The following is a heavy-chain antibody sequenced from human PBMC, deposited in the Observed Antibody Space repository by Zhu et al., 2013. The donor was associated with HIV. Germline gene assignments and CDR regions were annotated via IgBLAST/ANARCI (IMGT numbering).Heavy chain of an antibody. Sequence: QVQLQESGPGLVKPSETLSLTCTVSGGSISSSSYYWGWIRQPPGKGLEWIGSIYYSGSTYYNPSLKSRVTISVDTSKNQFSLKLSSVTAADTAVYYCVRASDINRGSFIYWGQGTLVTVSS. CDR2: IYYSGST. CDR1: GGSISSSSYY. CDR3: VRASDINRGSFIY. V-gene: IGHV4-39*07. D-gene: IGHD6-6*01. J-gene: IGHJ4*02.